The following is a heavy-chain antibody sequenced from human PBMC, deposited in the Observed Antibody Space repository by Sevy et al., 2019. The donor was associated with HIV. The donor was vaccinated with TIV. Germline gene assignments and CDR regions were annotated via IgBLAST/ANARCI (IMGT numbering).Heavy chain of an antibody. CDR2: ITSSSSFI. D-gene: IGHD1-20*01. CDR3: ARPTSGLSEYEPLDNARFYGMDV. Sequence: GGSLRLSCAASGFTFRSYSMNWVRQAPGRGLEWVSSITSSSSFIFYAYSVKGRFTISRDNAKNSLFLQMNSLRAEDTAGYYCARPTSGLSEYEPLDNARFYGMDVWGQGTTVTVSS. J-gene: IGHJ6*02. CDR1: GFTFRSYS. V-gene: IGHV3-21*01.